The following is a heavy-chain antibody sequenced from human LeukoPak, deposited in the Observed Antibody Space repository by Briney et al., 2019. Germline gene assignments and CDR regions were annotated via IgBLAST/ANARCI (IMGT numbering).Heavy chain of an antibody. V-gene: IGHV4-30-2*01. CDR1: GGSISSGGYS. D-gene: IGHD2-2*01. Sequence: SETLSLTCAVSGGSISSGGYSWRWLRQPPGKGLEWIVYIYHSGGTYYNPSLKSRVTISVDRSKNQFSLKLSSVTAADTAVYYCARAKEGYPDPWGQGTLVTVSS. J-gene: IGHJ5*02. CDR3: ARAKEGYPDP. CDR2: IYHSGGT.